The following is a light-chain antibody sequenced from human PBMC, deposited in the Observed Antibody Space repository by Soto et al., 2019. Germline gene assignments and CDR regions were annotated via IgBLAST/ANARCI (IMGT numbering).Light chain of an antibody. Sequence: EIVLTQSPATLSLSPGERATLSCRASQSINYFLAWYQQKPGQAPRLLIYDASNRATGIPARFSGSGSGTDFTLTISSLEPEDFAVYFWQQRTNWPPTFGQGTKVEI. CDR3: QQRTNWPPT. J-gene: IGKJ2*01. CDR2: DAS. V-gene: IGKV3-11*01. CDR1: QSINYF.